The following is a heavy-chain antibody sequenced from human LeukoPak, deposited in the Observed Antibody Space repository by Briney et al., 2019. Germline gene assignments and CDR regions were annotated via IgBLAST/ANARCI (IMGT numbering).Heavy chain of an antibody. CDR1: GGSISSGDYY. V-gene: IGHV4-30-4*01. Sequence: PSETLSLTCTVSGGSISSGDYYWSWIRQPPGKGLEWIGYICYSGSTYYNPSLKSRVTISVDTSKNQFSLKLSSVTAADTAVYYCARGDIVVVPAAVNYYYYGMDVWGKGTTVTVSS. J-gene: IGHJ6*04. CDR2: ICYSGST. D-gene: IGHD2-2*01. CDR3: ARGDIVVVPAAVNYYYYGMDV.